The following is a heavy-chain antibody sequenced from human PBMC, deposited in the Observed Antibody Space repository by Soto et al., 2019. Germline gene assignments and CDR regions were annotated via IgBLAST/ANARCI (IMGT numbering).Heavy chain of an antibody. CDR3: AIYDSSGYYDTPKVY. J-gene: IGHJ4*02. CDR2: IDPSDSYT. Sequence: GESLKISCKGSGYSFTSYWISWVRQMPGKGLEWMGRIDPSDSYTNYSPSFQGHVTISADKSISTAYLQWSSLKASDTAMYYCAIYDSSGYYDTPKVYWGQGTLVTGSS. D-gene: IGHD3-22*01. CDR1: GYSFTSYW. V-gene: IGHV5-10-1*01.